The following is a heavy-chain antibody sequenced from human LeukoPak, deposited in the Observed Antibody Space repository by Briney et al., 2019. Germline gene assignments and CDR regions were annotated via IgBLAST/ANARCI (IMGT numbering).Heavy chain of an antibody. CDR1: GYIFTGYY. CDR2: INPNSGGT. J-gene: IGHJ6*02. V-gene: IGHV1-2*02. D-gene: IGHD3-10*01. Sequence: ASVKVSCKASGYIFTGYYMHWVRQAPGQGLEWMGWINPNSGGTNYAQKFQGRVTMTRDTSISTAYMELSRLRSDDTAVYYCARDGSGYYYGSGSISYGMDVWGQGTTVTVSS. CDR3: ARDGSGYYYGSGSISYGMDV.